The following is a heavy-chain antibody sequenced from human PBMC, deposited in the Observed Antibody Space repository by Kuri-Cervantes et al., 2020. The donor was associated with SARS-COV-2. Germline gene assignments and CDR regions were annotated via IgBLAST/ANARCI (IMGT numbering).Heavy chain of an antibody. CDR2: IYHSGST. D-gene: IGHD7-27*01. Sequence: SQTLSLTCAVSGYSISSGYYWGWIRQPPGKGLEWIAIIYHSGSTYYNPSLKSRVTISLDTSKNQFSLKVSSVSAADTAVYYCARVSGDSRFSYYMDVWGTGTTVTVSS. CDR1: GYSISSGYY. CDR3: ARVSGDSRFSYYMDV. V-gene: IGHV4-38-2*01. J-gene: IGHJ6*03.